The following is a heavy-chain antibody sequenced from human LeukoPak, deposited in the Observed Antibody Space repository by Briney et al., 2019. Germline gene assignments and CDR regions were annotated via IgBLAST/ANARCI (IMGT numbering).Heavy chain of an antibody. D-gene: IGHD1-14*01. CDR2: IYYSGST. V-gene: IGHV4-39*01. Sequence: SETLSLTCTVSGGSISNSSYYWGWIRQPPGKGLEWIGSIYYSGSTYYNPSLKSRVTISVDTSKNQFSLKLSSVTAADTAVYYCARRRALTDVDYWGQGTLVTVSS. CDR1: GGSISNSSYY. CDR3: ARRRALTDVDY. J-gene: IGHJ4*02.